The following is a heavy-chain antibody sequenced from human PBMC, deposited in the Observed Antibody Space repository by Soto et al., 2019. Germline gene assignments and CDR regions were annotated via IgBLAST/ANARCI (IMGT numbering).Heavy chain of an antibody. CDR1: GGSISSGGYS. D-gene: IGHD6-19*01. CDR3: ARAGGLGAVAVDY. CDR2: IYHSGST. Sequence: QLQLQESGSGLVKPSQTLSLTCAVSGGSISSGGYSWSWIRQPPGKGLEWIGYIYHSGSTYYNPSLKSRVTISVDRSKDQFALKLSSVTAADTAVYYCARAGGLGAVAVDYWGQGTLVTVSS. V-gene: IGHV4-30-2*01. J-gene: IGHJ4*02.